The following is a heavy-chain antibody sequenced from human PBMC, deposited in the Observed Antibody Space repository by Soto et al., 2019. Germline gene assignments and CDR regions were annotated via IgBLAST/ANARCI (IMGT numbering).Heavy chain of an antibody. CDR1: DGSMNSDISY. V-gene: IGHV4-39*01. CDR2: INHSGIT. D-gene: IGHD3-22*01. Sequence: SETLSLTCLVSDGSMNSDISYWDWIRQPPGKGLEWIGVINHSGITYHNLSLKGRVTMSVDASRNQFSLKLTSMTAADTAVYYCARLGGYVSVGYYYLWDSWGQGTLVTVSS. CDR3: ARLGGYVSVGYYYLWDS. J-gene: IGHJ4*02.